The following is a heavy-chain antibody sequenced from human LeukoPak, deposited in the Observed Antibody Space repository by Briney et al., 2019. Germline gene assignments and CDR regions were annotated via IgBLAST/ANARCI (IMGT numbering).Heavy chain of an antibody. CDR1: GFIFSSHA. CDR2: IQYDGSEK. J-gene: IGHJ4*02. Sequence: GRSLRLSCVASGFIFSSHAMHWVRQAPGKGLEWVAVIQYDGSEKRYADSVKGRFTVSRDNSKNTLYLQMDSLTAEDTAVYHCAKDLTGAYCSDYWGQGTLVTVSS. D-gene: IGHD3-9*01. V-gene: IGHV3-30-3*01. CDR3: AKDLTGAYCSDY.